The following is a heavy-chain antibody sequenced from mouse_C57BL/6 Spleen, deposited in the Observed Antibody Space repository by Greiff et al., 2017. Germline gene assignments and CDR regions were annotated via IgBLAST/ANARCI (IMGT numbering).Heavy chain of an antibody. Sequence: LQQSGPELVKPGASVKISCKASGYAFSSSWMNWVKQRPGKGLEWIGRLYPGDGDTNYNGKFKGKATLTADKSSSTAYMQLSSLTSEDSAVYFCARAKITTVVATGFDYWGQGTTLTVSS. J-gene: IGHJ2*01. CDR2: LYPGDGDT. CDR1: GYAFSSSW. CDR3: ARAKITTVVATGFDY. V-gene: IGHV1-82*01. D-gene: IGHD1-1*01.